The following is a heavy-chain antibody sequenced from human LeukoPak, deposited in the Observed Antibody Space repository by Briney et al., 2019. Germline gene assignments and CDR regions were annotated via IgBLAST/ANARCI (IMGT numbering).Heavy chain of an antibody. Sequence: ASVKVSCKASGGTFSSYAISWVRQAPGQGLEWMGRIIPILGIANYAQKFQGRVTITADKSTSTAYMELSRLRSDDTAVYYCARDEGHYYDSSGYSGSTYYWGQGTLVTVSS. V-gene: IGHV1-69*04. D-gene: IGHD3-22*01. CDR3: ARDEGHYYDSSGYSGSTYY. J-gene: IGHJ4*02. CDR2: IIPILGIA. CDR1: GGTFSSYA.